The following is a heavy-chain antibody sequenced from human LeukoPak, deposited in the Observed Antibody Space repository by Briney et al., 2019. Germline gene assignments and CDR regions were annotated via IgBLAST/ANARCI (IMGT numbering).Heavy chain of an antibody. V-gene: IGHV4-34*01. CDR1: GGSFSGYY. D-gene: IGHD3-10*01. J-gene: IGHJ4*02. CDR3: ARGLRYYGSGSYSGGLNY. Sequence: SSETLSLTCVVYGGSFSGYYWSWIRQPPGKGLEWIGEINHSGSTNYNPSLKSRVTISVDTSKNQFSLKLSSVTAADTAVYYCARGLRYYGSGSYSGGLNYWGQGTLVTVSS. CDR2: INHSGST.